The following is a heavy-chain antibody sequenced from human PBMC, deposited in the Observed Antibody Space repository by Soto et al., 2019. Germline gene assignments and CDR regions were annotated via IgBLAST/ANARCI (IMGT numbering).Heavy chain of an antibody. V-gene: IGHV4-59*01. CDR1: GGSISSYY. CDR3: ASREDIVATIISYFDY. J-gene: IGHJ4*02. Sequence: SETLSLTCTVSGGSISSYYWSWIRQPPGKGLEWIGYIYYSGSTNYNPSLKSRVTITADESTSTAYMELSSLRSEDTALFYCASREDIVATIISYFDYWGQGTLVTVSS. D-gene: IGHD5-12*01. CDR2: IYYSGST.